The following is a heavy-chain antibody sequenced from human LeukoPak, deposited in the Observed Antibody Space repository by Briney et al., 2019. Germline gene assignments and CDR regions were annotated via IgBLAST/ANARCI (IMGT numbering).Heavy chain of an antibody. Sequence: PSETLSLTCTVSGGSISSSSYYWGWIRQPPGKGLEWIGSIYYSGSTYYNPSLKSRVTISVDTSKNQFSLKLSSVTAADTAVYYCARQDSYYYDSSGYYDAFDIWGQGTMVTVSS. V-gene: IGHV4-39*01. D-gene: IGHD3-22*01. CDR3: ARQDSYYYDSSGYYDAFDI. CDR1: GGSISSSSYY. CDR2: IYYSGST. J-gene: IGHJ3*02.